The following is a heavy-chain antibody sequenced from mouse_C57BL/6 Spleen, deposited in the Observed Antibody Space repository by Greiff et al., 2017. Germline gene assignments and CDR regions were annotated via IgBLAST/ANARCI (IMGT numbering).Heavy chain of an antibody. Sequence: DVKLQESGPELVKPGASVKMSCKASGYTFTDYNMHWVKQSHGKSLEWIGYINPNNGGTSYNQKFKGKATLTVNKSSSTAYMELRSLTSEDSAFYYCARNYDYDGYFDYWGQGTTLTVSS. CDR2: INPNNGGT. J-gene: IGHJ2*01. D-gene: IGHD2-4*01. CDR3: ARNYDYDGYFDY. V-gene: IGHV1-22*01. CDR1: GYTFTDYN.